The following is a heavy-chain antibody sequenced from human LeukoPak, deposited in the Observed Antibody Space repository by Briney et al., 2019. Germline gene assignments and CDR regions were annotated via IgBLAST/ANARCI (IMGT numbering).Heavy chain of an antibody. Sequence: PGGSLRLSCAASGFTSSSYGMHWVRQAPGKGLEWVAFIRNDGSNKYYADSVKGRFTISRDNSKNTVYLQMNSLRAEDTAVYYCAKDPEQQLGAYFDYWGQGTLVTVSS. D-gene: IGHD6-13*01. CDR3: AKDPEQQLGAYFDY. V-gene: IGHV3-30*02. J-gene: IGHJ4*02. CDR1: GFTSSSYG. CDR2: IRNDGSNK.